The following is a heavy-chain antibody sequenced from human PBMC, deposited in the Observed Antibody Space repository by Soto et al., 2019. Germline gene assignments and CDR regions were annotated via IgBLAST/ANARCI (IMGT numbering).Heavy chain of an antibody. J-gene: IGHJ4*02. D-gene: IGHD6-6*01. CDR3: AKDIDSSSALDY. Sequence: DVQLVESGGGLVQPGRSLRLSCAASGFTFDDYAMHWVRQAPGKGLEWVSGISWNSGSIGYADSVKGRFTISRDNAKNSLYLQMNSLRAEDTALYYCAKDIDSSSALDYWGQGTLVTVSS. CDR2: ISWNSGSI. V-gene: IGHV3-9*01. CDR1: GFTFDDYA.